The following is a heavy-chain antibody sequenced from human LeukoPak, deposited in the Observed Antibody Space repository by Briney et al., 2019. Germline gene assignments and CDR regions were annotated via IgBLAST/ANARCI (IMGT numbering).Heavy chain of an antibody. V-gene: IGHV3-7*03. Sequence: PGGSLRLSCAASGFTFSSYWMNWARQAPGKGLEWVASINHNGNVNYYVDSVNGRFTISRDKAKNSLYLQMSNLRAEDTAVYFCARGGGLDVWGQGATVTVSS. D-gene: IGHD3-16*01. CDR3: ARGGGLDV. J-gene: IGHJ6*02. CDR2: INHNGNVN. CDR1: GFTFSSYW.